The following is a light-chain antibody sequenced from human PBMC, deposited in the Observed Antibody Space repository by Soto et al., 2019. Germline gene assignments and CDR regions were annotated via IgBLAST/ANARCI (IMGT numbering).Light chain of an antibody. V-gene: IGKV3-20*01. J-gene: IGKJ1*01. CDR2: DAS. Sequence: EIVLTQSPATLSLSPGESATLSCKASQSVRTFLAWYQQKPGQTPRLLIYDASSRATGIPDRFSGSGSGTDFTLTISRLDPEDFAVYYCQQYGSSPPWTFGQGTKVEIK. CDR1: QSVRTF. CDR3: QQYGSSPPWT.